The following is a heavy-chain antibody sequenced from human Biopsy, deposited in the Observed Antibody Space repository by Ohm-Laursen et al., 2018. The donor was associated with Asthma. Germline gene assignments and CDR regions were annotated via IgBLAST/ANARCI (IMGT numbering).Heavy chain of an antibody. D-gene: IGHD3-16*02. CDR3: ARDLHPTNHLGELSEGFDY. J-gene: IGHJ4*02. V-gene: IGHV3-30-3*01. CDR1: GFTFSSYA. Sequence: RSLRLSCAASGFTFSSYAMHWVRQAPGKGLEWVAVISYDGSNKYYADSVKGRFTISRDNSKNTLYLQMNSLRAEYTAVYYCARDLHPTNHLGELSEGFDYWGQGTLVTVSS. CDR2: ISYDGSNK.